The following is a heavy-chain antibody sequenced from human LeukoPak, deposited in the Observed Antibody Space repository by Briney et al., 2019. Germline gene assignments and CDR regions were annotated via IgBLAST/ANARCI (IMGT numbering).Heavy chain of an antibody. Sequence: ASVKVSCKASGYTFTGYYMHWVRQAPGQGLAWVGWINPNSGGTHYAQKFQGRVTMTRDTSISTAYMELSRLRSDDTAVYYCARVRKGQLFWFDPWGQGTLVTVSS. CDR3: ARVRKGQLFWFDP. CDR2: INPNSGGT. CDR1: GYTFTGYY. J-gene: IGHJ5*02. V-gene: IGHV1-2*02. D-gene: IGHD2-2*01.